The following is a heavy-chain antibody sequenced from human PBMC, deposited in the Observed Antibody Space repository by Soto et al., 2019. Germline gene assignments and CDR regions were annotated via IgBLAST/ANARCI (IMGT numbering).Heavy chain of an antibody. J-gene: IGHJ5*02. CDR1: GGSISSYY. CDR3: ARVLFGRGNWFDP. D-gene: IGHD3-3*01. Sequence: SETLSLTCTVSGGSISSYYWSWIRQPPGKGLEWIGYIYYSGSTNYNPSLKSRVTISVDTSKNQFSLKLSSVTAADTAVYYCARVLFGRGNWFDPWGQGXLVTVS. V-gene: IGHV4-59*01. CDR2: IYYSGST.